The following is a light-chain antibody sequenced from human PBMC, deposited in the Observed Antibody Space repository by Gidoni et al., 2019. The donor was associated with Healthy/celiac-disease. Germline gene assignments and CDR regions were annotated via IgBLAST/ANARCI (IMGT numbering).Light chain of an antibody. V-gene: IGKV3-20*01. Sequence: EIVLPQSPGTLSLSPGERATLSCSASQSVSSSYLAWYQQKPGQAPRLLIYGASSRATGIPDRFSGSGSGTDFTLTISRLEPEDFAVYYCQQYGSSPPLTFGGGTKVEIK. CDR1: QSVSSSY. J-gene: IGKJ4*01. CDR2: GAS. CDR3: QQYGSSPPLT.